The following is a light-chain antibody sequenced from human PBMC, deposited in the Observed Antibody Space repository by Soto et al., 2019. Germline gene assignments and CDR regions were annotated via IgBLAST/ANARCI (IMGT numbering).Light chain of an antibody. J-gene: IGKJ4*01. CDR3: QQRSNWLALT. V-gene: IGKV3-11*01. Sequence: EIVLTQSPATLSLSPGERATLSCRASQSVSSYLAWYQQKPGQAPRLLIYDAYNRATGIPARFSGSGSGTDFTLTISSLEPEDFAVYDCQQRSNWLALTFGVWTKVEIK. CDR2: DAY. CDR1: QSVSSY.